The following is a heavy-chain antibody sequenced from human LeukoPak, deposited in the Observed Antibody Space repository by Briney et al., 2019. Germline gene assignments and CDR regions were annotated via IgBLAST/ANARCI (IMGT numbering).Heavy chain of an antibody. V-gene: IGHV4-59*01. J-gene: IGHJ4*02. CDR3: VRVLIGNYVFWSGPFDY. CDR1: GGSISSYY. Sequence: PSETLSLTCTVSGGSISSYYWRWIRQPPGKGLEWIGYIYYSGSTKYNPSLKSRVTILVGTSKNQFSLKLCSLTAADTDVYYCVRVLIGNYVFWSGPFDYWGQGNLCTVSP. CDR2: IYYSGST. D-gene: IGHD3-3*01.